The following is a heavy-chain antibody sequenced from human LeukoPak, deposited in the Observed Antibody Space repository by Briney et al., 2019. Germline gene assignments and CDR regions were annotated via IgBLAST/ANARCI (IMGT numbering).Heavy chain of an antibody. Sequence: GASVEVSCKASGYTFTSYAMHWVRQAPGQRLEWMGWINAGNGNTKYSQKFQGRVTITRNTSASTAYMELSSLRSDDTAVYYCVRDLDYYESSGYYYAEGAFDIWGQGTMVTVSS. D-gene: IGHD3-22*01. CDR3: VRDLDYYESSGYYYAEGAFDI. CDR1: GYTFTSYA. CDR2: INAGNGNT. V-gene: IGHV1-3*01. J-gene: IGHJ3*02.